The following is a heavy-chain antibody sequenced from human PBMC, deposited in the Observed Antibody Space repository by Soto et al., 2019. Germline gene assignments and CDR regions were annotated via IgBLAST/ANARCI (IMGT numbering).Heavy chain of an antibody. Sequence: GGSLRLSCAASGFTFSRYWMAWVRQAPGKGLEWVANINQDVSQKLYADSVKGRFTISRDNAKNTLYLQMNNLRAEDTALYYCATSISVGGGGWRQGTLVTVSS. CDR2: INQDVSQK. CDR1: GFTFSRYW. CDR3: ATSISVGGGG. D-gene: IGHD2-21*02. J-gene: IGHJ4*02. V-gene: IGHV3-7*01.